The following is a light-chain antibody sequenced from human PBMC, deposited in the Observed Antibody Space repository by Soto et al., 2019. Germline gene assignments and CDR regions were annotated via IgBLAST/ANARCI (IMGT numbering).Light chain of an antibody. CDR3: QKYNSAPYT. CDR1: QGISNH. J-gene: IGKJ2*01. CDR2: AAS. V-gene: IGKV1-27*01. Sequence: DIQMTQSPSSLSVSIGDTVAITCRASQGISNHLAWYQRKAGKVPKLLIFAASTLRPGVPSRFSGSGSGTDFTLTISSLQPEDVATYFCQKYNSAPYTFGQGTKVDIK.